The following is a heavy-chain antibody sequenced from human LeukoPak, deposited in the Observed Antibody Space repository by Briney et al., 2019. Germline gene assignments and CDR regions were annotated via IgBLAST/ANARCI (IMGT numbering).Heavy chain of an antibody. V-gene: IGHV1-18*01. CDR1: GYIFSNYG. D-gene: IGHD6-13*01. Sequence: ASVKVSCXASGYIFSNYGISWVRQAPGQGLEWMGWISAHNGNTNYAQKFQGRVSMTTDTSTTTAHMELRTLRSDDTAVYYCVRDRYWVAGTGWFDAWGQGTLVTVSS. CDR2: ISAHNGNT. J-gene: IGHJ5*02. CDR3: VRDRYWVAGTGWFDA.